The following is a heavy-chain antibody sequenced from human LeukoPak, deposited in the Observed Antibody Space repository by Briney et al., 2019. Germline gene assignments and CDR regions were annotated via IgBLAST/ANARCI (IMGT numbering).Heavy chain of an antibody. V-gene: IGHV3-11*04. CDR1: GLTFSDYY. CDR3: AREGLDDYGDPRSYWYFDL. CDR2: ISSSGSTI. Sequence: PGGPLSPSCEAPGLTFSDYYMSGIRQAPGKGLEWVPYISSSGSTIYYADSVKGRFTISRDNAKNSLYLQMNSLRAEDTAVYYCAREGLDDYGDPRSYWYFDLWGRGTLVTVSS. D-gene: IGHD4-17*01. J-gene: IGHJ2*01.